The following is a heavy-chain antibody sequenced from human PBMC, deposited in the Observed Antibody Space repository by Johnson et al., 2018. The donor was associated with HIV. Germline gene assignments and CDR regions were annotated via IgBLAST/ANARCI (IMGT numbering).Heavy chain of an antibody. D-gene: IGHD4-17*01. J-gene: IGHJ3*02. CDR2: ISFDGNLK. V-gene: IGHV3-30*04. Sequence: ASGFTFSSYAMHWVRQAPGKGLEWVAVISFDGNLKKYADSVKGRFTISRVNSKNMLYLQMNSLRVEDTAVYYCAKEGSRGTVTQAPDAFDIWGQGTVVTVSS. CDR1: GFTFSSYA. CDR3: AKEGSRGTVTQAPDAFDI.